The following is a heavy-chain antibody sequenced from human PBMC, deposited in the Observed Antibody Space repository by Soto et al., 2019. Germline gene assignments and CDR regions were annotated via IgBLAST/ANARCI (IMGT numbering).Heavy chain of an antibody. J-gene: IGHJ6*02. D-gene: IGHD6-6*01. CDR1: GGTFSSYA. Sequence: GASVKVSCKASGGTFSSYAISWVRQAPGQGLEWMGGIIPIFGTANYAQKFQGRVTITADESTSTAYMKLSSLRSEDTAVYYCARFFGHSSSSANFYYYGMDVWGQGTTVTVSS. CDR3: ARFFGHSSSSANFYYYGMDV. V-gene: IGHV1-69*13. CDR2: IIPIFGTA.